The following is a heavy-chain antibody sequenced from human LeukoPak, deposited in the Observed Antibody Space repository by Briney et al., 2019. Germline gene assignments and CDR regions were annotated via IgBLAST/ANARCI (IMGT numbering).Heavy chain of an antibody. CDR3: AKGQLGKDY. D-gene: IGHD7-27*01. J-gene: IGHJ4*02. CDR2: ISWNSGSI. V-gene: IGHV3-9*01. CDR1: GFTFDDYA. Sequence: SGGSLRLSCAASGFTFDDYAMHWVRQAPGKGLEWVSGISWNSGSIGYADSVKGRFTISRDNAKNSLYLQMNSLRAEDTAVYYCAKGQLGKDYWGQGTLVTVSS.